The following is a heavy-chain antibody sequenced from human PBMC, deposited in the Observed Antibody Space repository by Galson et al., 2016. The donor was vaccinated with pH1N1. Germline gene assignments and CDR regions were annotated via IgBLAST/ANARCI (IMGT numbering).Heavy chain of an antibody. J-gene: IGHJ6*02. Sequence: SLRLSCAASGFTFSSHGMHWVRQAPGKGLEWVALIGYDGSTIHCVESVKGRFTISRDNSKNTVYLQMSSLRAEDTAVYYCARGGVTIFGIVNPAFGMDVWGQGTTVTVSS. CDR1: GFTFSSHG. CDR2: IGYDGSTI. D-gene: IGHD3-3*01. CDR3: ARGGVTIFGIVNPAFGMDV. V-gene: IGHV3-33*01.